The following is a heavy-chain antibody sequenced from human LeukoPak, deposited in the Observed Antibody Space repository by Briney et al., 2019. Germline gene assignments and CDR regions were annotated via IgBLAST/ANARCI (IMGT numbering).Heavy chain of an antibody. CDR1: GGTFSSYA. D-gene: IGHD3-3*01. V-gene: IGHV1-69*06. J-gene: IGHJ4*02. CDR3: AKDDADWSEGFY. CDR2: IIPIFGTA. Sequence: SVKVSCKASGGTFSSYAISWVRQAPGQGLEWMGGIIPIFGTANYAQKFQGRVTITADKSTSTAYMELSSLRPEDTAVYYCAKDDADWSEGFYWGQGTLVTVSP.